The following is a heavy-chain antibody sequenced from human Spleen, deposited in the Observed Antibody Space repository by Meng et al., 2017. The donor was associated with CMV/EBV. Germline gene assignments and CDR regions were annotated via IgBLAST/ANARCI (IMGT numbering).Heavy chain of an antibody. CDR1: GFTFGDYA. CDR3: TRVDYYGSGRDY. CDR2: IRSKAYGGTT. Sequence: GESLKISCTASGFTFGDYAMSWVRQAPGKGLEWVGFIRSKAYGGTTEYAASVKGRFTISRDNSKSMAYLKMNSLKTEDTAVYYCTRVDYYGSGRDYWGQGTLVTVSS. V-gene: IGHV3-49*04. J-gene: IGHJ4*02. D-gene: IGHD3-10*01.